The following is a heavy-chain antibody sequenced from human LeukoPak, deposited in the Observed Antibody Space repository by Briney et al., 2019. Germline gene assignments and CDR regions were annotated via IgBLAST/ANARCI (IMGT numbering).Heavy chain of an antibody. Sequence: GGSLRLSWAASGFTVSSYGMQWVRQAAGKGLGWVAVIWYEGRNKYYADSVKGGFTISRDNSKNTLYVQMNSLRAEDTAVYYCARAPITMVRGVSVFGYYYYGMDVWGQGTTVTVSS. J-gene: IGHJ6*02. V-gene: IGHV3-33*01. CDR1: GFTVSSYG. CDR2: IWYEGRNK. CDR3: ARAPITMVRGVSVFGYYYYGMDV. D-gene: IGHD3-10*01.